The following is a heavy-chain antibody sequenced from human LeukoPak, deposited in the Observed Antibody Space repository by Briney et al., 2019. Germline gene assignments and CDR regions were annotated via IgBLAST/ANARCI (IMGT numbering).Heavy chain of an antibody. CDR1: GFTFSSYW. V-gene: IGHV3-7*01. J-gene: IGHJ4*02. CDR3: AREFGGSGSYYPPFDY. Sequence: GGSLRLSCAAPGFTFSSYWMSWVRQAPGKGLEWVANIKQDGSEKYYVDSVKGRFTISRDNAKNSLYLQMNSLRAEDTAVYYCAREFGGSGSYYPPFDYWGQGTLVTVSS. D-gene: IGHD3-10*01. CDR2: IKQDGSEK.